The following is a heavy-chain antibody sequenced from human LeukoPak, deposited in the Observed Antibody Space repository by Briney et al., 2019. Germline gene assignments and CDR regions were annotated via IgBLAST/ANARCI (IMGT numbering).Heavy chain of an antibody. CDR1: GFTFSDYY. V-gene: IGHV3-11*04. D-gene: IGHD1-26*01. J-gene: IGHJ4*02. Sequence: SGGSLRLSCAASGFTFSDYYMSWIRQAPGKGLEWVSYISSSGSTIYYTDSVKGRFTISRDNATNSLYLQMNSLRAEDTAVYYCARDNKWELPVEGVVDYWGQGTLVTVSS. CDR3: ARDNKWELPVEGVVDY. CDR2: ISSSGSTI.